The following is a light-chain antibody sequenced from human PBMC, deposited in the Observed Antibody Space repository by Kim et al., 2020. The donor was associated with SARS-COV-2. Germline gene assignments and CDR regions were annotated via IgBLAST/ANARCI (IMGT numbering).Light chain of an antibody. CDR3: AAWDNSLRGRV. J-gene: IGLJ3*02. V-gene: IGLV1-47*01. CDR1: SSNIGSRY. Sequence: GQRVTISCSGSSSNIGSRYVYWYQQLPGTAPKPLIYKNDQRPSGVPDRFSGSKSGTSASLAISGLRSEDEADYYCAAWDNSLRGRVFGGGTKVTVL. CDR2: KND.